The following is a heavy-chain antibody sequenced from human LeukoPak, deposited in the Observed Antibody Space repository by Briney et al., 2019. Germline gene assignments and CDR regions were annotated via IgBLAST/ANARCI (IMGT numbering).Heavy chain of an antibody. V-gene: IGHV3-23*01. J-gene: IGHJ4*02. CDR1: GGSISSSSYY. CDR2: ITGRST. D-gene: IGHD2/OR15-2a*01. Sequence: ETLSLTCTVSGGSISSSSYYWGWIRQAPGTGLEWVSAITGRSTYSADSVKGRFTISRDNSKNTLYLQMNSLRAADTAVYYCAKTITTWAFNYWGQGTLVTVSS. CDR3: AKTITTWAFNY.